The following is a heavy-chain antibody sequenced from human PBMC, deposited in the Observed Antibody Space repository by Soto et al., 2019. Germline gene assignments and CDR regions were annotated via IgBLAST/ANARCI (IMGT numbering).Heavy chain of an antibody. D-gene: IGHD6-13*01. CDR1: GYTFTSYD. CDR2: MNPNSGNT. Sequence: QVQLVQSGAEVKKPGASVKVSCKASGYTFTSYDINWVRQATGQGLEWMGWMNPNSGNTGDEQKFQGRVTMTRNTSISTAYMEQSSLRSEDTAVYYCATGPLGQLSRELDVWGKGTTVTVSS. V-gene: IGHV1-8*01. CDR3: ATGPLGQLSRELDV. J-gene: IGHJ6*04.